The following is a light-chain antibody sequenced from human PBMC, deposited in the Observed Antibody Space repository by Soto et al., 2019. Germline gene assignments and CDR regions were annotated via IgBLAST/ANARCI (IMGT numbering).Light chain of an antibody. V-gene: IGKV1-5*01. CDR3: QQYNNYST. J-gene: IGKJ1*01. CDR1: QSISDW. Sequence: DIHMTQSPSTLSASVGYRVTITCRASQSISDWLAWFQLKPGKAPKLLIYDASSLESGVPSRFSGSGSGTEFTLTISSLKPDDFATYYCQQYNNYSTFGQGTKVDIK. CDR2: DAS.